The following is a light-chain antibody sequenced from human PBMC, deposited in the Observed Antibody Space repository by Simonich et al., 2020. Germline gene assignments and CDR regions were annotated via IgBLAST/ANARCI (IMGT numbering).Light chain of an antibody. CDR2: DVS. Sequence: QSALTQPRLVSGSPGQSVTISCTGTSSDVGGYNYVSWYQQHPGKAPKLMIYDVSKRPSGVSNRFSGSKSGNTASLTISGLQAEDEADYYCSSYTSSSTVVFGGGTKLTVL. CDR1: SSDVGGYNY. V-gene: IGLV2-11*01. CDR3: SSYTSSSTVV. J-gene: IGLJ2*01.